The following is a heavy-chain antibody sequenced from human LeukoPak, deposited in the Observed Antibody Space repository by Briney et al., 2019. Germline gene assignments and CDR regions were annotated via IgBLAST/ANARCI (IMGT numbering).Heavy chain of an antibody. CDR3: ARLNSRSYYFPMDV. V-gene: IGHV4-59*08. Sequence: PSETLSLTCTVSGGPLSSYYWSWIRQPPGKGLEWIGYIYYSGSTNYNPSLKSRVTISVDTSKNQFSLKLSSVTAADTAVYYCARLNSRSYYFPMDVWGQGTTVTVSS. CDR1: GGPLSSYY. J-gene: IGHJ6*02. CDR2: IYYSGST. D-gene: IGHD2-21*01.